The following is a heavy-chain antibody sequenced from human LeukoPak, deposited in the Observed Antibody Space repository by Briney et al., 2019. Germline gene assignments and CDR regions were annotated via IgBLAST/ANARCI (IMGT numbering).Heavy chain of an antibody. CDR1: GGTFSSYA. CDR2: IIPIFGTA. V-gene: IGHV1-69*13. CDR3: ARDQVSGYYYYGMGV. J-gene: IGHJ6*02. Sequence: SVKASCKASGGTFSSYAISWVRQAPGQGLEWMGGIIPIFGTANYAQKFQGRVTITADESTSTAYMELSSLRSEDTAVYYCARDQVSGYYYYGMGVWGQGTTVTVSS.